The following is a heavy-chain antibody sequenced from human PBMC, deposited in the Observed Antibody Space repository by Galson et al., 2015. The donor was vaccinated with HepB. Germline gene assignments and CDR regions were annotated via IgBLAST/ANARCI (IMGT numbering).Heavy chain of an antibody. CDR1: GYTFTSYG. CDR3: ARATWGGQWLPKEYFDY. CDR2: ISAYNGNT. V-gene: IGHV1-18*04. J-gene: IGHJ4*02. D-gene: IGHD6-19*01. Sequence: SVKVSCKASGYTFTSYGISWVRQAPGQGLEWMGWISAYNGNTNYAQKLQGRVTMTTDTSTSTAYMELRSLRSDDTAVYYCARATWGGQWLPKEYFDYWGQGTLVTVSS.